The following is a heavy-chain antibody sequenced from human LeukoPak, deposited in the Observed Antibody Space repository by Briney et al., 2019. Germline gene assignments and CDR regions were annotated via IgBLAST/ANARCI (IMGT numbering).Heavy chain of an antibody. V-gene: IGHV4-34*01. CDR1: GGSFSGYY. J-gene: IGHJ4*02. Sequence: MASETLSLTCAVCGGSFSGYYWSWIRQPPGKGLEWIGEINHSGSTNYNPSLKSRVTISVDTSKNQFSLKLSSVTAADTAVYYCARVRGCSSTSCYFDYWGQGTLVTVSS. CDR2: INHSGST. D-gene: IGHD2-2*01. CDR3: ARVRGCSSTSCYFDY.